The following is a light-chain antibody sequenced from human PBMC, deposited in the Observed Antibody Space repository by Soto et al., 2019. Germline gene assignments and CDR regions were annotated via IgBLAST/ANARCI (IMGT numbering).Light chain of an antibody. V-gene: IGLV1-47*01. Sequence: QSVLTQPPSASGTPGQRVTISCSGSSSNIGSNYEYWYQQVPGTAPRLLMYRASQRPSGVPDRFSGSKSGTSASLAISGLRSEDEADYYCAAWDDTLNGLVFGGGTKLTVL. CDR2: RAS. J-gene: IGLJ2*01. CDR3: AAWDDTLNGLV. CDR1: SSNIGSNY.